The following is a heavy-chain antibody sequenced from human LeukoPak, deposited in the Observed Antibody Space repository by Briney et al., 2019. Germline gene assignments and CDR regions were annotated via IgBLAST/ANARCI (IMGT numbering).Heavy chain of an antibody. D-gene: IGHD3-10*01. CDR1: GYSFTSYW. V-gene: IGHV5-51*01. CDR3: ARGLLLWFGEAPGSDYFDY. J-gene: IGHJ4*02. CDR2: IYPGDSDT. Sequence: GESLRISCKGSGYSFTSYWIGWVRQMPGKGLEWMGIIYPGDSDTRYSPSFQGQVTISADKSISTAYLQWSSLKASDTAMYYCARGLLLWFGEAPGSDYFDYWGQGTLVTVSS.